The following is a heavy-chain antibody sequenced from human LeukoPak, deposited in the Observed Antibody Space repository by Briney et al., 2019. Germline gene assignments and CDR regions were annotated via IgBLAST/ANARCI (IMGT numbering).Heavy chain of an antibody. Sequence: GESLKISCKGSGYSFTSYWIGWVRQMPGKGLEWMGIIYPGDSDTRYSPSFQGQVTISADKSISTAYLQWSSLKASDTAMYYCARRITMVRGAANWFDPWGQGTLVTVSS. J-gene: IGHJ5*02. CDR1: GYSFTSYW. D-gene: IGHD3-10*01. CDR3: ARRITMVRGAANWFDP. CDR2: IYPGDSDT. V-gene: IGHV5-51*01.